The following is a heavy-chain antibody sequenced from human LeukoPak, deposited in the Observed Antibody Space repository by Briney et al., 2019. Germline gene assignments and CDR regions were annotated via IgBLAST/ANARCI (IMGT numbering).Heavy chain of an antibody. J-gene: IGHJ6*02. Sequence: SETLSLTCAVYGGSFSGYYWSWIRQPPGKGLEWFGEINHSGSTNYNPSLKSRVTISVDTSKNQFSLKLSSVTAADTAVYYCARVLGYCSSTGCYRGYYYGMDVWGQGTTVTVSS. CDR3: ARVLGYCSSTGCYRGYYYGMDV. CDR2: INHSGST. CDR1: GGSFSGYY. V-gene: IGHV4-34*01. D-gene: IGHD2-2*01.